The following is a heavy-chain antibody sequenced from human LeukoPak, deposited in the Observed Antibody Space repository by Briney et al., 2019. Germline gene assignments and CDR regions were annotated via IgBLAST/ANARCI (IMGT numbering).Heavy chain of an antibody. J-gene: IGHJ6*02. Sequence: GGSLRLSCAASGFTFNTYSMNWVRQAPGKGLEWVSSITRSSAYIYYADSVRGRFTISRDNAKNSLYLQMNSLGADDTAVYYCARDDVAPTRRDMDVWGQGTMVTVSS. CDR1: GFTFNTYS. CDR3: ARDDVAPTRRDMDV. V-gene: IGHV3-21*01. CDR2: ITRSSAYI. D-gene: IGHD1-1*01.